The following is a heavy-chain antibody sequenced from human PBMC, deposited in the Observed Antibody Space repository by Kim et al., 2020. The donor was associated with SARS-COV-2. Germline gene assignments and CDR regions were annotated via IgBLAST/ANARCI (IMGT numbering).Heavy chain of an antibody. CDR3: ARDTYLDY. Sequence: SETLSLTCAVSGGSISSSSYFWGWVRQPPGEGLEWIGNIRYGGSTHYNPSLKSRVTISVDTSKNQFSLKLSSVTAADTAVYYCARDTYLDYWGQGTLVTV. V-gene: IGHV4-39*07. J-gene: IGHJ4*02. CDR1: GGSISSSSYF. CDR2: IRYGGST.